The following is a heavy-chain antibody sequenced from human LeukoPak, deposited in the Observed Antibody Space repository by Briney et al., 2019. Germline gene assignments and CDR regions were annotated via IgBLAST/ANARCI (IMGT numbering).Heavy chain of an antibody. J-gene: IGHJ5*02. CDR2: MNPNSGNT. CDR3: ARGNGYSSSWYPWDWFDP. D-gene: IGHD6-13*01. Sequence: RGASVKVSCKASGYAFTSYDINWVRQDTGQGLEWMGWMNPNSGNTGYAQKFQGRVTMTRNTSISTAYMELSSLRSEDTAVYYCARGNGYSSSWYPWDWFDPWGQGTLVTVSS. V-gene: IGHV1-8*01. CDR1: GYAFTSYD.